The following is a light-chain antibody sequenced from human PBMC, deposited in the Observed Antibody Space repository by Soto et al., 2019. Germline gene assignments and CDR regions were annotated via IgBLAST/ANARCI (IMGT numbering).Light chain of an antibody. J-gene: IGLJ1*01. CDR1: SSDVGGYNF. CDR2: EVS. CDR3: TSYSTSNSYV. Sequence: QSALTQPASVSESPGQSITISCTGSSSDVGGYNFVSWYQQHPGKAPKLMIYEVSNRPSGVSNRFSGSKSGNTASLTISGLQAEDEADYYCTSYSTSNSYVFGAGTKLTVL. V-gene: IGLV2-14*01.